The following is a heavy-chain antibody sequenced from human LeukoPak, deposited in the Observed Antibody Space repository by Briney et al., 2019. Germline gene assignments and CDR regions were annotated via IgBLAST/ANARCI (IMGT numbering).Heavy chain of an antibody. CDR1: GGTFSSYA. CDR2: INAGNGNT. Sequence: GASVKVSCKASGGTFSSYAISWVRQAPGQGLEWMRWINAGNGNTKYSQKFQGRVTITRDTSASTAYMELSSLRSEDTAVYYCAREVDCSSTSCGNWFDPWGQGTLVTVSS. J-gene: IGHJ5*02. D-gene: IGHD2-2*01. CDR3: AREVDCSSTSCGNWFDP. V-gene: IGHV1-3*01.